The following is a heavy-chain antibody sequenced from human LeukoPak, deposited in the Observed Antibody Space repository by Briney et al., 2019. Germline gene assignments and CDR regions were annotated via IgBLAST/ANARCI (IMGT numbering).Heavy chain of an antibody. CDR1: GGSISSYY. V-gene: IGHV4-59*01. CDR2: IYYSGST. Sequence: PSETLSLTCTVSGGSISSYYWSWIRQPPGKGLEWIGYIYYSGSTNYNPSLKSRVTISVDTSKNQFSLKLSSVAAADTAVYYCARGPLGFGAFPFDYWGKGTLVTVSS. D-gene: IGHD3-10*01. J-gene: IGHJ4*02. CDR3: ARGPLGFGAFPFDY.